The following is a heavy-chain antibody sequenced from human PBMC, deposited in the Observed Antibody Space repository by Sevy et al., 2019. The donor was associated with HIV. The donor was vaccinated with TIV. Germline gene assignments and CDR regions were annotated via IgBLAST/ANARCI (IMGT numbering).Heavy chain of an antibody. V-gene: IGHV3-15*01. CDR1: GFTFSNAW. Sequence: GGSLRLSCAASGFTFSNAWMSWVRQAPGKGLEWVGRIKSKTEGGTTDYAAPVKGRFTISRNDSKNTLYLQMNSLKTEEKAIYYGTTNSKKRGLSALLDYWGQGTLVTVSS. J-gene: IGHJ4*02. CDR2: IKSKTEGGTT. D-gene: IGHD3-10*01. CDR3: TTNSKKRGLSALLDY.